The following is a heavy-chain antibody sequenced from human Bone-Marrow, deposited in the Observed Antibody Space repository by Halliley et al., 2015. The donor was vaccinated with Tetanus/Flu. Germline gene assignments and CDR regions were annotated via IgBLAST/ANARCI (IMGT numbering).Heavy chain of an antibody. CDR2: ISGNGGSS. CDR3: AAGSYADFNI. V-gene: IGHV3-23*01. J-gene: IGHJ2*01. CDR1: GFTFRSYD. Sequence: SLRLSCAVSGFTFRSYDMIWVRQAPGKGLEWASAISGNGGSSYYADSVKGRFTISRDNSKNIPYLQMNSLRVEDTAVYYCAAGSYADFNIWGRGTLVTVSS. D-gene: IGHD3-16*01.